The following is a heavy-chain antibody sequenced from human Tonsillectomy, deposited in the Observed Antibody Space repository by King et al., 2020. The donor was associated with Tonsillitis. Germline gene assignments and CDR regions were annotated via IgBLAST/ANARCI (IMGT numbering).Heavy chain of an antibody. CDR2: INPHGGST. Sequence: VQLVESGAEVKKPGASVKVSCTASGYTFTSYYMHWVRQAPGQGLEWMGVINPHGGSTGYAQIFEGRVTVTRDTSTSTVYMELSGLRFEDTAVYYCAGGGALVEAGTGLTPWGQGTLVTVSS. CDR1: GYTFTSYY. V-gene: IGHV1-46*01. J-gene: IGHJ5*02. CDR3: AGGGALVEAGTGLTP. D-gene: IGHD6-19*01.